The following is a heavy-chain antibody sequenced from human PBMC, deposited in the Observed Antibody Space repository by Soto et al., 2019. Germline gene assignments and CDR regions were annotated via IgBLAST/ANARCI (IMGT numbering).Heavy chain of an antibody. CDR3: ARDEWGSGWYRIDY. V-gene: IGHV4-59*01. Sequence: SETLSLTSTVAGVSISSYYWSWIRQPPGKGLEWIGYIYYSGSTNYNPSLKSRVTISVDTSKNQFSLKLSSVTAADTAVYYCARDEWGSGWYRIDYWGQGTLVTVSS. D-gene: IGHD6-19*01. CDR1: GVSISSYY. CDR2: IYYSGST. J-gene: IGHJ4*02.